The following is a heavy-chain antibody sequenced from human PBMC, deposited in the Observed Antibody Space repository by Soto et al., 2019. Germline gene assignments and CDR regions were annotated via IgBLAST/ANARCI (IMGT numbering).Heavy chain of an antibody. CDR2: ISSSSSYI. CDR1: GFTFSSYS. V-gene: IGHV3-21*01. J-gene: IGHJ4*02. CDR3: ARDNCSGGSCYRVFDY. D-gene: IGHD2-15*01. Sequence: EVQLVESGGGLVKPGGSLRLSCAASGFTFSSYSMNWVRQAPGKGLEWVSSISSSSSYIYYADSVKGRFTISSDNAKNSLYLQMNSLRAEDTAVYYCARDNCSGGSCYRVFDYWGQGTLVTVSS.